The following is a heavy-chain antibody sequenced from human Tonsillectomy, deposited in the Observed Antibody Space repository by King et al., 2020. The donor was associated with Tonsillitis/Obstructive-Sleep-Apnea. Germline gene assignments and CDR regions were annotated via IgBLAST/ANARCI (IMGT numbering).Heavy chain of an antibody. CDR3: ARQSDDSIGYYFSTFDI. CDR2: IYPGDSET. J-gene: IGHJ3*02. Sequence: VQLVQSGAEVKKPGESLKISCKGSIYSFTSYWIAWVRQTPGKGLEWMGFIYPGDSETRYSPSFQGQVIISADTSISTAYLQWSSLKATDTAMYYCARQSDDSIGYYFSTFDIWGQGTMVTVSS. CDR1: IYSFTSYW. V-gene: IGHV5-51*01. D-gene: IGHD3-22*01.